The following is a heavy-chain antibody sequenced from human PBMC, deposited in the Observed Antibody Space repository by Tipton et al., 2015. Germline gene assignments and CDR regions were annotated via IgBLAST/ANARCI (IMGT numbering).Heavy chain of an antibody. J-gene: IGHJ4*02. CDR3: ARGHKNGDSPWDY. Sequence: TLSLTCAVSGYSISRGYNWGWIRQAPGKGLEWIGAINHAGDTYYRPSLKSRATISVDTSKNQFSLKVNSVTAADTAVYYCARGHKNGDSPWDYWGQGTLVTVSS. CDR1: GYSISRGYN. V-gene: IGHV4-38-2*01. D-gene: IGHD4-17*01. CDR2: INHAGDT.